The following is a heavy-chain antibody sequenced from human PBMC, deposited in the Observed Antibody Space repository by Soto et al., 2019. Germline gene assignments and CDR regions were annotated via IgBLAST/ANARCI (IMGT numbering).Heavy chain of an antibody. CDR1: GFTFSSYA. CDR3: AKGNRYYDFWSGPRDYFDY. CDR2: ISGSGGST. Sequence: EVQLLESGGGLVQPGGSLRLSCAASGFTFSSYAMSWVRQAPGKGLEWVSAISGSGGSTYYADSVKGRFTISRDNSRNTRYLQMNSLRAEDTAVYYCAKGNRYYDFWSGPRDYFDYWGQGTLVTVSS. V-gene: IGHV3-23*01. J-gene: IGHJ4*02. D-gene: IGHD3-3*01.